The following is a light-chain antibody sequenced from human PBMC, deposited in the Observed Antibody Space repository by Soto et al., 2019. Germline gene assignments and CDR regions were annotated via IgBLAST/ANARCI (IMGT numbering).Light chain of an antibody. CDR2: GAS. J-gene: IGKJ4*01. CDR1: QSVSSSY. V-gene: IGKV3-20*01. CDR3: QQYGSSPWLT. Sequence: EIVLTQSPGTLSLSPGERATLSCRASQSVSSSYLAWYQQKPGQAPRLLIYGASSRATGIPDWFSGSGSGTDFPLTISRLEPEDFAVYYCQQYGSSPWLTFGGGTKVEIK.